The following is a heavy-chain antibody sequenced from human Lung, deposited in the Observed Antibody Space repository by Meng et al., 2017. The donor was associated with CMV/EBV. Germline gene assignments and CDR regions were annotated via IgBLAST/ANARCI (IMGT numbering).Heavy chain of an antibody. CDR3: ASGYLGGPVDY. V-gene: IGHV3-20*04. D-gene: IGHD1-1*01. J-gene: IGHJ4*02. CDR2: ITRNGEST. CDR1: KFTFDDYG. Sequence: GGSLRLXCAASKFTFDDYGMSWVRQTPGKGLEWVSGITRNGESTGHADSVKGRFTISRDNIKNSLYLQMNSLRAEDTAFYYCASGYLGGPVDYWGQGTLVTVSS.